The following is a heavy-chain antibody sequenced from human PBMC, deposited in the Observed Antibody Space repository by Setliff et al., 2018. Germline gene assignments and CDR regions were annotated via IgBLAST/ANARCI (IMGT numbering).Heavy chain of an antibody. J-gene: IGHJ4*02. Sequence: ASVKVSCKASGGTFSSYAISWVRQAPGQGLEWMGGIIPIFGTANYAQKFQGRVTITTDESTSTAYMELSSLRSADTAVYYCAREGGELQASYFDYWGQGTLVTVSS. CDR1: GGTFSSYA. CDR2: IIPIFGTA. V-gene: IGHV1-69*05. D-gene: IGHD1-7*01. CDR3: AREGGELQASYFDY.